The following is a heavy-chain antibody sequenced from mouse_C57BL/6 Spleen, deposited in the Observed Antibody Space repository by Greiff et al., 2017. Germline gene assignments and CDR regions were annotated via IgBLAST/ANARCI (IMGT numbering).Heavy chain of an antibody. CDR1: GFNIKNTY. V-gene: IGHV14-3*01. J-gene: IGHJ4*01. CDR3: ALKTAQAWYAMDY. CDR2: IDPANGNT. Sequence: EVQRVESVAELVRPGASVKLSCTASGFNIKNTYMHWVKQRPEQGLEWIGRIDPANGNTKYAPKFQGKATITADTSSNTAYLQLSSLTSEDTAIYYCALKTAQAWYAMDYWGQGTSVTVSS. D-gene: IGHD3-2*02.